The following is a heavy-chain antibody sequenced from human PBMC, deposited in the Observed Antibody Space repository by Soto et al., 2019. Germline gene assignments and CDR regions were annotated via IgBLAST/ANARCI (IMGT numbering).Heavy chain of an antibody. D-gene: IGHD2-21*02. CDR3: VRGDGGPDY. J-gene: IGHJ4*02. CDR2: VNNAGRST. CDR1: GFTFSKYW. V-gene: IGHV3-74*01. Sequence: GGSLRLSCAASGFTFSKYWMHWVRQAPGKGLVWVSHVNNAGRSTSYEDSVKGRFTVSRDNAKSTVFLQMTSLRPEDTAVYYCVRGDGGPDYWGQGPLVTLSS.